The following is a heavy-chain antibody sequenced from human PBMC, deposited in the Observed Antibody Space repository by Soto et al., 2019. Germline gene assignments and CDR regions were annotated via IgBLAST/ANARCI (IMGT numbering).Heavy chain of an antibody. V-gene: IGHV3-33*03. Sequence: SCKASGYTFTGYYMHWVRQAPGKGLDWVAVIWYDGSNKYYAESVKGRFTISRDNSKNTLYVQMNSLTVEDTAVYYCARAQYTGSYFDACDVWGQGTMVTVSS. J-gene: IGHJ3*01. CDR1: GYTFTGYY. D-gene: IGHD1-26*01. CDR2: IWYDGSNK. CDR3: ARAQYTGSYFDACDV.